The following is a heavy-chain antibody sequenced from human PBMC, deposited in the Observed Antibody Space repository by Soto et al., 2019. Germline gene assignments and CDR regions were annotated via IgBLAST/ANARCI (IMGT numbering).Heavy chain of an antibody. CDR3: AKDAAYCSGGSCYPYYFDY. Sequence: PGGSLRLSCVASEFTFIGDXMSWVRQAPGKGLEWVSAISGSGGSTYYADPVKGRFTISRDNSKNTLYLQMNSLRAEDTAVYYCAKDAAYCSGGSCYPYYFDYWGQGTLVTVSS. CDR2: ISGSGGST. CDR1: EFTFIGDX. V-gene: IGHV3-23*01. D-gene: IGHD2-15*01. J-gene: IGHJ4*02.